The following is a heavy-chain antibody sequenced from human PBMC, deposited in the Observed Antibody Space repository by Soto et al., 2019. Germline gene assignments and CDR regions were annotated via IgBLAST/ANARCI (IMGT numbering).Heavy chain of an antibody. CDR2: ISAYNGNT. Sequence: QVQLVQSGAEVKKPGASVKVSCKASGYTFSSYGISWVRQAPGQGLEWMGRISAYNGNTNYAQKHQGRVTMTTDTSTSTAYMELRSLRSDDTAVYYGARDRGYNWNYGWFDPWGQGTLVTVSS. V-gene: IGHV1-18*01. CDR1: GYTFSSYG. J-gene: IGHJ5*02. D-gene: IGHD1-7*01. CDR3: ARDRGYNWNYGWFDP.